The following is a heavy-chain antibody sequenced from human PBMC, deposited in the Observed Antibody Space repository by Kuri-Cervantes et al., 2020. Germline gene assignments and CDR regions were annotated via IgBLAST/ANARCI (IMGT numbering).Heavy chain of an antibody. V-gene: IGHV3-11*01. J-gene: IGHJ4*02. CDR2: ISSSGSTI. Sequence: GESLKISCAASGFTFSDYYMSWIRQAPGKGLEWVSYISSSGSTIYYADSVKGRFTISRDNAKNSLYLQMNSLRAEDTAVYYCARRQGAVRITMVRGVTRQYYFDYWGQGTLVTVSS. D-gene: IGHD3-10*01. CDR1: GFTFSDYY. CDR3: ARRQGAVRITMVRGVTRQYYFDY.